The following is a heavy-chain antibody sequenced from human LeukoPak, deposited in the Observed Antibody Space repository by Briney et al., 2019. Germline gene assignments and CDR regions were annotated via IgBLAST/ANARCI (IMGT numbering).Heavy chain of an antibody. V-gene: IGHV3-48*04. CDR1: GFTFSTYI. CDR2: ISSSDSTK. D-gene: IGHD6-13*01. Sequence: GGSLRLSCAASGFTFSTYIMNWVRQAPGKGLEWVSYISSSDSTKYYADSVKGRFTISRDNAKNSLYLQMNSLRAEDTAVYYCARGGLDSSSWYSVHWFDPWGQGTLVTVSS. J-gene: IGHJ5*02. CDR3: ARGGLDSSSWYSVHWFDP.